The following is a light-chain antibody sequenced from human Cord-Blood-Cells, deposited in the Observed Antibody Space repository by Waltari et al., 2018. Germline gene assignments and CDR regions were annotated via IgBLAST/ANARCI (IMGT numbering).Light chain of an antibody. Sequence: QSALTQLASVSGSHGQSITISCTATSSDVGGYNYVSWYQQHPGKAPKLRIYDVSNRPAGVSNRFSGSKSGNTASLTISGLQAEDEADYYCSSYTSSSNVVFGGGTKLTVL. CDR2: DVS. J-gene: IGLJ2*01. CDR3: SSYTSSSNVV. CDR1: SSDVGGYNY. V-gene: IGLV2-14*01.